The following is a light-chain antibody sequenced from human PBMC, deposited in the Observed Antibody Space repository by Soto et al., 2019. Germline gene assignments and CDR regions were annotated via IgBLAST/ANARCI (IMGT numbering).Light chain of an antibody. V-gene: IGKV1-12*01. Sequence: DIQMTQSPSYVSASVGDRVTITCRASQGIKNWLAWYQQKPGKAPKLLIYAASSLQSGVPSRFSCSGSGTDFTITVCSLQTEDFPTYHSKKSYSSPITYGPGTRLEI. CDR1: QGIKNW. J-gene: IGKJ5*01. CDR2: AAS. CDR3: KKSYSSPIT.